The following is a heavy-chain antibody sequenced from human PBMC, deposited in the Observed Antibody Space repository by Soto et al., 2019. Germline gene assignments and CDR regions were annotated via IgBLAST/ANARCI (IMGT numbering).Heavy chain of an antibody. CDR2: ISSSGSTI. D-gene: IGHD3-16*02. CDR3: ARDPPSNYDYIWGSYRYGNYFDY. Sequence: QVQLVESGGGLVKPGGSLRLSCAASGFTFSDYYMSWIRQAPGKGLEWVSYISSSGSTIYYADSVKGRFTISRDNAKNSLYLQMNSLRAEDTAVYYCARDPPSNYDYIWGSYRYGNYFDYWGQGTLVTVSS. CDR1: GFTFSDYY. J-gene: IGHJ4*02. V-gene: IGHV3-11*01.